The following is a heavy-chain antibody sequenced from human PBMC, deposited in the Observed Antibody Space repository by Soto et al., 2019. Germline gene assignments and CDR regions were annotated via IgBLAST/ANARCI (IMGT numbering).Heavy chain of an antibody. V-gene: IGHV1-8*01. CDR1: GYTITSYD. Sequence: ASVKVSCKASGYTITSYDINWVRQATGQGLEWMGWMNPNSGNTGYAQKFQGRVTMTRNTSISTAYMELSSLRSEDTAVYYCARGLDVPYDFWSGYPYAPYYFDYWGQGTLVTVSS. D-gene: IGHD3-3*01. J-gene: IGHJ4*02. CDR2: MNPNSGNT. CDR3: ARGLDVPYDFWSGYPYAPYYFDY.